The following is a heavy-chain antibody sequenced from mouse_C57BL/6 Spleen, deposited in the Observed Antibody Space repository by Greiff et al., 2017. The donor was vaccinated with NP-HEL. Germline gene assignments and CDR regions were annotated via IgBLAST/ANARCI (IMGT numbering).Heavy chain of an antibody. J-gene: IGHJ2*01. CDR1: GFNIKDDY. Sequence: VQLQQSGAELVRPGASVKLSCTASGFNIKDDYMHWVKQRPEQGLEWIGWIDPENGDTEYASKFQGKATITADTSSNTAYLQLSSLTSEDTAVYYCTTAVVAQDFDYWGQGTTLTVSS. V-gene: IGHV14-4*01. CDR2: IDPENGDT. CDR3: TTAVVAQDFDY. D-gene: IGHD1-1*01.